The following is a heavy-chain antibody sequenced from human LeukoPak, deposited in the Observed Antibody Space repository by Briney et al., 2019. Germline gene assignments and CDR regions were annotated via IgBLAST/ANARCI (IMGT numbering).Heavy chain of an antibody. CDR3: ARDGAARLPSYYYYYMDV. CDR2: IYYSGST. D-gene: IGHD6-6*01. Sequence: PSETLSLTCTVSGGSISSYYWSWIRQPPGKGLEWIGYIYYSGSTDYNPSLKSRVTISVDTSKNQFSLKLSSVTAADTAVYYCARDGAARLPSYYYYYMDVWGKGTTVTVSS. J-gene: IGHJ6*03. V-gene: IGHV4-59*01. CDR1: GGSISSYY.